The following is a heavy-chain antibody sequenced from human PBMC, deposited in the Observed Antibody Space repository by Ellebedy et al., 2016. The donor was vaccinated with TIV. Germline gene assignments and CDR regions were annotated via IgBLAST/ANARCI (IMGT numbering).Heavy chain of an antibody. D-gene: IGHD6-19*01. CDR1: GFTFSSYS. CDR3: ARDPVVAVAGMGYYYYGMDV. V-gene: IGHV3-21*01. J-gene: IGHJ6*02. Sequence: GESLKISCAASGFTFSSYSMNWVRQAPGKGLEWVSSISSSSSYIYYADSVKGRFTIHRDNAKNALYLQMNSLRAEDTAVYYCARDPVVAVAGMGYYYYGMDVWGQGTTVTVSS. CDR2: ISSSSSYI.